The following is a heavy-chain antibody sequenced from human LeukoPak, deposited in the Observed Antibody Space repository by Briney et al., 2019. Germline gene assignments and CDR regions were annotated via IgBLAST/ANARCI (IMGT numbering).Heavy chain of an antibody. J-gene: IGHJ4*02. CDR3: ARRPGYCSSTSCPWDY. V-gene: IGHV5-51*01. Sequence: GESLKISCKGSGYSFTSYWIGWVRQMPGKGLEWMGIIYPGDSDTRYSPSFQGQVTISADKSIRTAYLQWSSLKASDTAMYYCARRPGYCSSTSCPWDYWGQGTLVTVSS. D-gene: IGHD2-2*01. CDR2: IYPGDSDT. CDR1: GYSFTSYW.